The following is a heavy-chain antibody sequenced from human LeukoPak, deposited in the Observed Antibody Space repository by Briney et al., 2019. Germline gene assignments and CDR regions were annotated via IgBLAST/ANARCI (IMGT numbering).Heavy chain of an antibody. CDR1: GFTFSSYS. Sequence: IPGGSLRLSCAASGFTFSSYSMNWVRQAPGKGLEWLGNIYYSGNTFYNPSLKSRVTISVDTSKNQFSLKLSSVTAADTAVYYCARRGIVGATALFWYFDLWGRGTLVTVSS. D-gene: IGHD1-26*01. CDR3: ARRGIVGATALFWYFDL. J-gene: IGHJ2*01. CDR2: IYYSGNT. V-gene: IGHV4-59*08.